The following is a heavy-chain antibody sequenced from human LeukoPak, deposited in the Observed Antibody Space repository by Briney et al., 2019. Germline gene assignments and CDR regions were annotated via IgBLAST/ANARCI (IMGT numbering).Heavy chain of an antibody. D-gene: IGHD4-17*01. V-gene: IGHV1-3*01. CDR3: ARVRYGDYVPDY. CDR2: INAGNGNT. J-gene: IGHJ4*02. Sequence: ASVKVSRKASGYTFTSYAMHWVRQAPGQRLEWMGWINAGNGNTKYSQKFQGRVTITRDTSASTAYMELSSLRSEDTAVYYCARVRYGDYVPDYWGQGTLVTVSS. CDR1: GYTFTSYA.